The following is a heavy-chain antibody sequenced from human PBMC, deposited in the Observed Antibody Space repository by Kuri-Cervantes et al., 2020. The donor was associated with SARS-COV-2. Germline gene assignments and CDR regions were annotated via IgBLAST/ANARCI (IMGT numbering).Heavy chain of an antibody. V-gene: IGHV4-59*01. J-gene: IGHJ4*02. Sequence: ESLKISCTVSYASMTSFYWSWIRQSPGRGLEWIGYMYYTGKSNYNPSLESRVPVSLAASESRFFLTLTSVTTADTAIYYCASGNDFSLDYWGQGILVTVSS. CDR3: ASGNDFSLDY. CDR1: YASMTSFY. D-gene: IGHD4-11*01. CDR2: MYYTGKS.